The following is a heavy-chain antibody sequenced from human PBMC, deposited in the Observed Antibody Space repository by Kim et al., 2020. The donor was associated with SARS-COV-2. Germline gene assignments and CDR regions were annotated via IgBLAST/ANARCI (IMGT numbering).Heavy chain of an antibody. J-gene: IGHJ5*02. D-gene: IGHD3-10*01. CDR1: GYSFDTFS. CDR2: INGGNGNT. V-gene: IGHV1-3*01. CDR3: AREGSGSYNWLDP. Sequence: ASVKVSCKASGYSFDTFSLYWLRQAPGQRFEWMGWINGGNGNTRYSQNFQGRVIFTRDTSATTAYMELTSLTCKDTAVYYCAREGSGSYNWLDPWGQGTLVTVAS.